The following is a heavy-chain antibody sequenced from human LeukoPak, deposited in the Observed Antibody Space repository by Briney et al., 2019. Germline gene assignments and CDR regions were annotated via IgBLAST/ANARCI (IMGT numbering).Heavy chain of an antibody. CDR2: IDEDGGRT. D-gene: IGHD3-10*01. V-gene: IGHV3-43*02. J-gene: IGHJ3*02. CDR3: ARDNLWAFDI. CDR1: GFTFPDYA. Sequence: PGGSLRLSCAASGFTFPDYAMNWVRQAPGKGLEWVSLIDEDGGRTYHADSVRGRFSISRDSAKKSLFLQMNSLRDEDTAGYYCARDNLWAFDIWGQGTMVTVSS.